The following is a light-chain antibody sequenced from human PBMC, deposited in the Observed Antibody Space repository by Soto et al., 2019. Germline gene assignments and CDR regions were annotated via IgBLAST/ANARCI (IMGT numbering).Light chain of an antibody. V-gene: IGKV3-20*01. J-gene: IGKJ2*01. CDR2: GIS. CDR1: QSVDNRY. CDR3: QQYSTLPHT. Sequence: ESVLTQSPGTLSLSPGERATLSCRASQSVDNRYFAWYQQKPGQAPRLLMYGISNRATGIPDRFSGSGSGTDFTLTISRLEPEDFVVYYCQQYSTLPHTFGQGTKLEVK.